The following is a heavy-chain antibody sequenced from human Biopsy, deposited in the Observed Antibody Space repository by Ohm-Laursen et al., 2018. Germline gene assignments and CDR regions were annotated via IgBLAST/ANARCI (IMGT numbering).Heavy chain of an antibody. D-gene: IGHD3-3*01. J-gene: IGHJ4*02. CDR1: GGTFSNYA. V-gene: IGHV1-69*17. CDR3: ATPFQYYDSWGGYPPFDH. Sequence: SSVKVSCQAYGGTFSNYAISWVRQAPGEGLEWLGGIIAVSGLVNYAPKFQGRVSITADKSTTTAYMELSNLKSEDTAVYYCATPFQYYDSWGGYPPFDHWGQGTLVTVSS. CDR2: IIAVSGLV.